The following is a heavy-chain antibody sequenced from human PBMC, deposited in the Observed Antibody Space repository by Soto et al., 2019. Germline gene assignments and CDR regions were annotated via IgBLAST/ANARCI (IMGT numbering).Heavy chain of an antibody. V-gene: IGHV1-69*05. J-gene: IGHJ6*02. CDR3: AALRGYSYGYYYYYGMDV. D-gene: IGHD5-18*01. CDR2: IIPIFGNT. Sequence: GASVKVSCKASGGTFSSYAISWVRQAPGQGLEWMGGIIPIFGNTNYAQKFQERVTITRDMSTSTAYMELSSLRSEDTAVYYCAALRGYSYGYYYYYGMDVWGQGTTVTVSS. CDR1: GGTFSSYA.